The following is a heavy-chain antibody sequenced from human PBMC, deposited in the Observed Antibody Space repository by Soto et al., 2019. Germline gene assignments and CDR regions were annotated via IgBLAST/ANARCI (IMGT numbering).Heavy chain of an antibody. J-gene: IGHJ4*02. V-gene: IGHV3-15*01. Sequence: EVQLVESGGGLVKPGESLRLSCAASGFTFSNPWMSWVRQAPGKGLEWVGRIKSKSGGGTTDYATPVQGRFTISRDYSKNTLYLQMNSLKTEDAAVSYCTTVSQFGEFHNYWRQGTLVTVSS. CDR2: IKSKSGGGTT. CDR3: TTVSQFGEFHNY. D-gene: IGHD3-10*01. CDR1: GFTFSNPW.